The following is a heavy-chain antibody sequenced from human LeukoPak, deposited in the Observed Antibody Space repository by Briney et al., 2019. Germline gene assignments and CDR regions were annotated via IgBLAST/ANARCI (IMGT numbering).Heavy chain of an antibody. V-gene: IGHV4-39*01. CDR1: GGSMSSSSYY. Sequence: SETLSLTCTVSGGSMSSSSYYWGWIRQPPGKGLEWIGSIYYSGSTNYNPSLKSRVTISVDTSKNQFSLKLSSVTAADTAVYYCARVYGSGSYYNGYYYYYMDVWGKGTTVTISS. J-gene: IGHJ6*03. CDR3: ARVYGSGSYYNGYYYYYMDV. D-gene: IGHD3-10*01. CDR2: IYYSGST.